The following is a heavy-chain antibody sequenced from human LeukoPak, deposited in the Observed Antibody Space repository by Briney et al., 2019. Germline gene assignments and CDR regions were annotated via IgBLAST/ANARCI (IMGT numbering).Heavy chain of an antibody. D-gene: IGHD5/OR15-5a*01. Sequence: GESLKISCKGSGYSFTSYWIGWVRQMPGKGLEWMGIIYPGDSDTRYSPSFHGQVTISADKSISTAYLQWSSLKASDTAMYYCARPASTPPAYFDYWGQGTLVTVSS. V-gene: IGHV5-51*01. J-gene: IGHJ4*02. CDR3: ARPASTPPAYFDY. CDR2: IYPGDSDT. CDR1: GYSFTSYW.